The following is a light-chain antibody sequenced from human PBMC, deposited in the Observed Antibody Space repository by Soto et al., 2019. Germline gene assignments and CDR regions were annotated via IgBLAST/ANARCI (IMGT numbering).Light chain of an antibody. CDR1: QDIQNY. Sequence: DIQMTQSPSSLSASVGDRVTITCQASQDIQNYINWYQHTPGKAPKLLIFDASNLQPGVASRFSGRASGTDFFLTISSLHSEEFATYFYQQHHDFPYTFGQGTKVDIK. CDR3: QQHHDFPYT. CDR2: DAS. J-gene: IGKJ2*01. V-gene: IGKV1-33*01.